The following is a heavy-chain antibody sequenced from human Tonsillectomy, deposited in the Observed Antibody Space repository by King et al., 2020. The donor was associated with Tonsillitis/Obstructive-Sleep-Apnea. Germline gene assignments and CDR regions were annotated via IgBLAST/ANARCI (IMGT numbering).Heavy chain of an antibody. CDR2: IYCDSVK. J-gene: IGHJ4*02. CDR3: GHRPSARYFDY. CDR1: GFSLTSSGVG. Sequence: TLKESGPTLVKPTQTLTLTCTFSGFSLTSSGVGVGWIRHPPGKALAWLLVIYCDSVKRYSPSLKSRRTITNDTSKNQVVLTMTNMDPVDTATYFCGHRPSARYFDYWGQGTLVTVSS. V-gene: IGHV2-5*02.